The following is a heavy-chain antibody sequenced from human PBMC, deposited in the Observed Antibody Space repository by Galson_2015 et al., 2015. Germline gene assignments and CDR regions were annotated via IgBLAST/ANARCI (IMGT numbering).Heavy chain of an antibody. CDR3: ARVFWRNTIFGVVNKHNYYGMDV. CDR2: INAGNGNT. CDR1: GYTFTSYA. J-gene: IGHJ6*02. Sequence: SVKVSCKASGYTFTSYAMHWVRQAPGQRLEWMGWINAGNGNTKYSQKFQGRVTITRDTSASTAYMELSSLRSEDTAVYYCARVFWRNTIFGVVNKHNYYGMDVWGQGTTVTVSS. D-gene: IGHD3-3*01. V-gene: IGHV1-3*01.